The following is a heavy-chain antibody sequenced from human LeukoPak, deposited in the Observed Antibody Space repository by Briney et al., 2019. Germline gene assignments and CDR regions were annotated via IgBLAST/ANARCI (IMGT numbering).Heavy chain of an antibody. CDR3: ARDPTHYYDSSGYGPMYY. CDR2: IIPIFGTA. CDR1: GGTFSSYA. J-gene: IGHJ4*02. Sequence: SVKVSCKASGGTFSSYAISWVRQAPGQGLEWMGRIIPIFGTASCAQKFQGRVTITTDESTSTAYMELSSLRSEDTAVYYCARDPTHYYDSSGYGPMYYWGQGTLVTVSS. V-gene: IGHV1-69*05. D-gene: IGHD3-22*01.